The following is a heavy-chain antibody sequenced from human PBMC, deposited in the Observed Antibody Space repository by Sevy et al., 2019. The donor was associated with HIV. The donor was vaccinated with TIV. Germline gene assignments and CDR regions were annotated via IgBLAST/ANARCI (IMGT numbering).Heavy chain of an antibody. J-gene: IGHJ4*01. D-gene: IGHD5-18*01. CDR3: VGRRYRVGHSWSYFFDF. V-gene: IGHV3-11*01. CDR1: GFSFSDYH. Sequence: GGSLRLSCVTSGFSFSDYHMSWIRLAPGKGLEWISHITSSHGAKVYADSVRGRFDISRDNARKSVYLQMNRLQVEDTATYFCVGRRYRVGHSWSYFFDFWGHGTPVTVSS. CDR2: ITSSHGAK.